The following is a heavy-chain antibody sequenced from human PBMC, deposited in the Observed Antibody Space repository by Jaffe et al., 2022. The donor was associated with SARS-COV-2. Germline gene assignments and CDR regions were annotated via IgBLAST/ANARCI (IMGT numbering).Heavy chain of an antibody. D-gene: IGHD3-3*01. CDR2: IYYSGST. Sequence: QVQLQESGPGLVKPSQTLSLTCTVSGGSISSGGYYWSWIRQHPGKGLEWIGYIYYSGSTYYNPSLKSRVTISVDTSKNQFSLKLSSVTAADTAVYYCAREHYSANDFWSGYVDYWGQGTLVTVSS. J-gene: IGHJ4*02. V-gene: IGHV4-31*03. CDR1: GGSISSGGYY. CDR3: AREHYSANDFWSGYVDY.